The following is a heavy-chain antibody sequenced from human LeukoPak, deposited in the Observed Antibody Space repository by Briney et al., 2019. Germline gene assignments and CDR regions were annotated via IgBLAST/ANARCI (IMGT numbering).Heavy chain of an antibody. CDR2: ISDSSSTI. CDR3: ARRITMVRGVIPYFDN. Sequence: GGSLRLSCAASGFTFSTYSMSWVRQAPGKGLEWVSYISDSSSTIYYADSVKGRFTISRDNAKNSLYLQMNSLRDEDTAVYYCARRITMVRGVIPYFDNWGQGTLVTVSS. CDR1: GFTFSTYS. D-gene: IGHD3-10*01. V-gene: IGHV3-48*02. J-gene: IGHJ4*02.